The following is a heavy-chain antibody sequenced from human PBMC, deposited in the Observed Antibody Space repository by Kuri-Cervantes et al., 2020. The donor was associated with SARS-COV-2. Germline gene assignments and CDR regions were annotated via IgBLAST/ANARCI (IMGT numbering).Heavy chain of an antibody. CDR2: INPNSGGT. J-gene: IGHJ4*02. CDR3: ARIGYGGSYFGFDY. V-gene: IGHV1-2*02. CDR1: GYTFTGYY. D-gene: IGHD1-26*01. Sequence: ASVKVSCKASGYTFTGYYMHWVRQAPGQGLEWMGWINPNSGGTNYAQKFQGRVTMTRDTSISTAYMELSRLRSDDTVVYYRARIGYGGSYFGFDYWGQGTLVTVSS.